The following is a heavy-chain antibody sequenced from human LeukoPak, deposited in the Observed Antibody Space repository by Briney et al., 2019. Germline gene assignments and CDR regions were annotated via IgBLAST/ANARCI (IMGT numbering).Heavy chain of an antibody. Sequence: SETLSLTCTVSGGSIRSGSYYWRWIRQPAGKGLEWIGRIYTSGTTNYNLSLKSRVTISVDTSKNQFSLKLRSVTAADTAVYYCARATGSSVPYYYYMDVWGKGTTVTVSS. J-gene: IGHJ6*03. V-gene: IGHV4-61*02. CDR3: ARATGSSVPYYYYMDV. D-gene: IGHD2-2*01. CDR1: GGSIRSGSYY. CDR2: IYTSGTT.